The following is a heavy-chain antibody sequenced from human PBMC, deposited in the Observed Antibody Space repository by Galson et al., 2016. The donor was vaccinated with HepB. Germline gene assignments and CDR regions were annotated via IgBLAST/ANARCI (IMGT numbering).Heavy chain of an antibody. Sequence: SLRLSCAVSGFTLTASAMNWDRQGPGKGLEWVAYIGATSCATAYADPVKGRFTISKYNDKDSLFLPMNNLGDDDTAVYSCARESGASWYLIDYWGQGTLVTVSS. CDR2: IGATSCAT. CDR1: GFTLTASA. J-gene: IGHJ4*02. D-gene: IGHD6-13*01. CDR3: ARESGASWYLIDY. V-gene: IGHV3-48*02.